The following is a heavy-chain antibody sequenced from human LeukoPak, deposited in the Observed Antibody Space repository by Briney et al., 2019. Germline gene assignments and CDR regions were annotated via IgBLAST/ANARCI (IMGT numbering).Heavy chain of an antibody. D-gene: IGHD3-16*01. CDR1: GGSFSDYY. V-gene: IGHV4-34*01. CDR3: ARGRAGYVKRRRENAFDI. Sequence: PSETLSLTCAVYGGSFSDYYWSWIRQPPGKGLEWIGEINHSGSTNYNPSLKSRVTISVDTSKNQFSLKLSSVTAADTAVYYCARGRAGYVKRRRENAFDIWGQGTMVTVSS. CDR2: INHSGST. J-gene: IGHJ3*02.